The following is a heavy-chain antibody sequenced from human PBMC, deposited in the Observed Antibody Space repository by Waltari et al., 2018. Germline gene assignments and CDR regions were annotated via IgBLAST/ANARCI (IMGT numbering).Heavy chain of an antibody. CDR2: SNGYGDKT. CDR1: GFIFSSYS. D-gene: IGHD3-22*01. Sequence: EVQVLESGGDLVQPGGSLRLTCAASGFIFSSYSINWVRQAPGKGVEGVVGSNGYGDKTDNADSVKGRFTLSRDNSKNTLTLQMNNLRGEDTAIYYCAKAHFYDTSGYIEHWGQGTLVTVSS. J-gene: IGHJ5*02. V-gene: IGHV3-23*01. CDR3: AKAHFYDTSGYIEH.